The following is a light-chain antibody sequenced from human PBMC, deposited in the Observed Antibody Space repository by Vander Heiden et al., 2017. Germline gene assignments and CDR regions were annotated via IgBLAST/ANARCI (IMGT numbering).Light chain of an antibody. CDR3: QQRSNWPLT. CDR2: DAS. J-gene: IGKJ4*01. V-gene: IGKV3-11*01. Sequence: EIVLTQSLATLSLSTGERATLSCRASQGVSSYLAWYQQKPGQAPRLLIYDASNRATGIPARFSGSGSGTDFTLTISSLEPEDFAVYYCQQRSNWPLTFGGGTKVEIK. CDR1: QGVSSY.